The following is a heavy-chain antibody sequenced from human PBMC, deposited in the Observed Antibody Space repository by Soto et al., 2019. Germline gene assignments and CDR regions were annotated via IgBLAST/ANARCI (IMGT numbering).Heavy chain of an antibody. CDR3: ARTVPTAAGPNLDFPSFDP. Sequence: QVQLVQSGAEVKKPGSSVKVSCKASGGTFSSYTISWVRQAPGQGLEWRGRIIPILGIANYAQKFQGRVTITADKSTSTAYMELSSLRSEDTAVYYCARTVPTAAGPNLDFPSFDPWGQGTLVTVSS. D-gene: IGHD6-13*01. CDR2: IIPILGIA. CDR1: GGTFSSYT. V-gene: IGHV1-69*02. J-gene: IGHJ5*02.